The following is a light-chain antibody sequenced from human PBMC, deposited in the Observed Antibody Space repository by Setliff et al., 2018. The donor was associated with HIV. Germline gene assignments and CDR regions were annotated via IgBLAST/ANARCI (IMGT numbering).Light chain of an antibody. CDR2: EVS. CDR3: GSYGSSAYG. J-gene: IGLJ1*01. Sequence: QSALAQPASVSGSPGQSITISCTGTSSDVGGYNFVSWYQQHPGKAPKLMINEVSNRPSGVSNRFSGSKSGNTASLTISGLQAEDEADYYCGSYGSSAYGFGTGTKVAVL. CDR1: SSDVGGYNF. V-gene: IGLV2-14*01.